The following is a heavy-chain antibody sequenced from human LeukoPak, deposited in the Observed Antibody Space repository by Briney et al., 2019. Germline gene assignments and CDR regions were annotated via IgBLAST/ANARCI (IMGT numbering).Heavy chain of an antibody. D-gene: IGHD5-18*01. CDR3: ARDTAMVLY. Sequence: PGGSLRLSCAASGFTFSSYAMHWVRQAPGKGLEWVAVISYDGSNNYYADSVKGRFTISRDNSKNTLYLQMNSLRAEDTAVYYCARDTAMVLYWGQGTLVTVSS. CDR2: ISYDGSNN. V-gene: IGHV3-30-3*01. CDR1: GFTFSSYA. J-gene: IGHJ4*02.